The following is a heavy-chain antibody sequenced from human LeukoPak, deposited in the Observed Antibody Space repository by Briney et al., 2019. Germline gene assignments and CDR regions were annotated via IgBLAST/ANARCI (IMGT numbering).Heavy chain of an antibody. Sequence: PGGSLRLSCAASGFTFSSYGIHWVRQAPGKGLEWVAVISYDGSNKYYTDSVKGRFTISRDSARNSLYLQMNSLSDEDTAIYYCTRDLGRWGQGTLVTVSS. V-gene: IGHV3-30-3*01. CDR3: TRDLGR. J-gene: IGHJ5*02. CDR2: ISYDGSNK. CDR1: GFTFSSYG.